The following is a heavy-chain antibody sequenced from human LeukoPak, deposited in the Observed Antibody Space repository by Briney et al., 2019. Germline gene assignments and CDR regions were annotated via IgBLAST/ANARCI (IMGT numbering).Heavy chain of an antibody. V-gene: IGHV4-30-4*07. D-gene: IGHD2-2*01. J-gene: IGHJ4*02. CDR3: AAMTRATPLVFPY. Sequence: SETLSLTCAVSGGSITSNYYSWSWVRQPPAKSLEYIGYISHTGNTYYNTSLKSRITISFDTSKNLFSLTLTSVTAADTAVYFCAAMTRATPLVFPYWGQGALVTVSS. CDR2: ISHTGNT. CDR1: GGSITSNYYS.